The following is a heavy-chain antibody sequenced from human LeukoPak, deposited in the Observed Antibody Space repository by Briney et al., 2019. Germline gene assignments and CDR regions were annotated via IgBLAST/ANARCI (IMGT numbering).Heavy chain of an antibody. Sequence: GASVKVSCKVSGYTLTELSMHWVRQAPGKGLEWMGGFDPEDGETIYAQEFQGRVTMTEDTSTDTAYMALSSLRSEDTAVYYCATSNRADYYDSSGPNDYWGQGTLVTVSS. V-gene: IGHV1-24*01. CDR3: ATSNRADYYDSSGPNDY. J-gene: IGHJ4*02. CDR1: GYTLTELS. CDR2: FDPEDGET. D-gene: IGHD3-22*01.